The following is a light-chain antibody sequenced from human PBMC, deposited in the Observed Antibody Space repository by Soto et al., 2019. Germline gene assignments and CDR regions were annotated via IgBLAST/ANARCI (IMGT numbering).Light chain of an antibody. CDR1: QSISSY. J-gene: IGKJ5*01. Sequence: DIQLTQSPSFLSASVGDRVTITCRASQSISSYLAWYQQTPGKAPNLLIYAASTLQSGVPSRFSGSGSGTEFTLTISSLQPEDFAAYYCQQHNNLPLTFGHGTRLEIK. CDR2: AAS. V-gene: IGKV1-9*01. CDR3: QQHNNLPLT.